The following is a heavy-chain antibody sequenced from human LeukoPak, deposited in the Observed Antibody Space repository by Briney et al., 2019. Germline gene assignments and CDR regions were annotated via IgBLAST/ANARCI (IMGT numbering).Heavy chain of an antibody. D-gene: IGHD6-19*01. V-gene: IGHV3-30*18. CDR2: VSYAGSTT. Sequence: PGGSLRPSCAASAFTFSNYGMHWVRQVPGKGLEWVAVVSYAGSTTYYADSVKGRFTISRDNSKNTLYLQMNSLRAEDTAVYYCAKEPIPMAGGYYFDYWGQGTLVTVSS. CDR3: AKEPIPMAGGYYFDY. CDR1: AFTFSNYG. J-gene: IGHJ4*02.